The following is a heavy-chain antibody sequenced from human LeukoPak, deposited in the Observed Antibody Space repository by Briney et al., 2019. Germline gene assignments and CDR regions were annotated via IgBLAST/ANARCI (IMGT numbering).Heavy chain of an antibody. V-gene: IGHV4-4*07. J-gene: IGHJ6*03. CDR2: IYTSGST. CDR1: GGSISSYY. CDR3: VRGREYYLYYMDV. Sequence: SEALSLTCTVSGGSISSYYWSWIRQPAGKGLEWIGRIYTSGSTNYNPSLKSRVTISLDTSTNQFSLKLSSVTAADTAVYYCVRGREYYLYYMDVWGKGTAVTVSS.